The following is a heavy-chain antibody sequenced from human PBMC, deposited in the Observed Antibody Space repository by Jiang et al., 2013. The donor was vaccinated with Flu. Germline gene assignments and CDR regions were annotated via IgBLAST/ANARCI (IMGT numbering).Heavy chain of an antibody. V-gene: IGHV3-21*01. Sequence: QLLESGGGLVKPGGSLRLSCAASGFTFSSYSMNWVRQAPGKGLEWVSSISSSSSYIYYADSVKGRFTISRDNAKNSLYLQMNSLRAEDTAVYYCARDFVYYDSSGSTPQVRYWGQGTLVTVSS. CDR3: ARDFVYYDSSGSTPQVRY. D-gene: IGHD3-22*01. CDR1: GFTFSSYS. CDR2: ISSSSSYI. J-gene: IGHJ4*02.